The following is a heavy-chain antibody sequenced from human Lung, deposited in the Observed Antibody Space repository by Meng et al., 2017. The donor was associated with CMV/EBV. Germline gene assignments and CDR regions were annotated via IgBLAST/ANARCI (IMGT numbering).Heavy chain of an antibody. CDR2: INHSGST. V-gene: IGHV4-34*01. J-gene: IGHJ5*02. CDR1: GGSFSGYY. CDR3: ARGRRGGFLEWLLSGNWVDP. Sequence: SETLSLXCAVYGGSFSGYYWSWIRQPPGKGLEWIGEINHSGSTNYNPSLKSRVTISVDTSKNQFSLKLSSVTAADTAVYYCARGRRGGFLEWLLSGNWVDPWGQGTLVTVSS. D-gene: IGHD3-3*01.